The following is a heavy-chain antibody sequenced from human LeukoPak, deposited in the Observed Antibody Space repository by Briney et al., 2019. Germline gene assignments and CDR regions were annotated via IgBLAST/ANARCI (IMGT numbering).Heavy chain of an antibody. J-gene: IGHJ4*02. V-gene: IGHV4-34*01. CDR3: ARGLRLGIAAAGI. CDR1: GGSFSGYY. D-gene: IGHD6-13*01. CDR2: INHSGST. Sequence: SETLSLTCAVYGGSFSGYYWSWIRQPPGKGLGWIGEINHSGSTNYNPSLKSRVTISVGTSKNQFSLKLSSVTAADTAVYYCARGLRLGIAAAGIWGQGTLVTVSS.